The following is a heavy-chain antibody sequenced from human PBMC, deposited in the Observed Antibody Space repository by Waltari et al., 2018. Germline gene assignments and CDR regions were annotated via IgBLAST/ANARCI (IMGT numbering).Heavy chain of an antibody. CDR1: GFTFSSYA. V-gene: IGHV3-23*01. Sequence: EVQLLESGGGLVQPGGSLRLSCAASGFTFSSYAMRWVRQAPGKGLVWVSAISGSGGSTYYADSVKGRFTISRDNSKNTLYLQMNSLRAEDTAVYYCATSGGGVIAADYWGQGTLVTVSS. D-gene: IGHD3-16*02. CDR2: ISGSGGST. J-gene: IGHJ4*02. CDR3: ATSGGGVIAADY.